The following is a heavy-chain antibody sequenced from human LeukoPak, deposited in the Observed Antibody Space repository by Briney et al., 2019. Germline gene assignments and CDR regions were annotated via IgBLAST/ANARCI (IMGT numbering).Heavy chain of an antibody. Sequence: PGGSLRLSCAASGFTFSDYYMSWLRHAPGEGLEWVLYISSSGSTIYYADSVKGRFTIYRDNAKNALYLQMNSLRAEGTAVYYCARETGDSSGWFDPWGQGTLVTVSS. V-gene: IGHV3-11*04. D-gene: IGHD3-22*01. J-gene: IGHJ5*02. CDR2: ISSSGSTI. CDR3: ARETGDSSGWFDP. CDR1: GFTFSDYY.